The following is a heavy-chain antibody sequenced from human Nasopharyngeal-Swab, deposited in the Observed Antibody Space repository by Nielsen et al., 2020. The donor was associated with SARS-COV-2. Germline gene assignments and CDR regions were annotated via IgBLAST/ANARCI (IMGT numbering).Heavy chain of an antibody. CDR1: GYTFTSYG. D-gene: IGHD3-3*01. CDR3: ARDDFWSGYPLYNWFDP. Sequence: ASVTVSFKASGYTFTSYGISWVRQAPAQGLEWMGWISAYNGNKNYAQKLQGRVNMTTDTSTSTAYMELRSLRSDDTAVYYCARDDFWSGYPLYNWFDPWGQGTLVTVSS. V-gene: IGHV1-18*01. CDR2: ISAYNGNK. J-gene: IGHJ5*02.